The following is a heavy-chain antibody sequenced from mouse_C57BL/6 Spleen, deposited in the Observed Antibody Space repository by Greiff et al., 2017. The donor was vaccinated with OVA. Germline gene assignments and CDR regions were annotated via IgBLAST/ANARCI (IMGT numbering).Heavy chain of an antibody. D-gene: IGHD1-1*01. CDR3: AKRARSYYGSSDWYYDV. CDR1: GFSLTSYG. Sequence: VKLQESGPGLVAPSQSLSITCTVSGFSLTSYGVDWVRQPPGKGLEWLGVIWGGGSTNYTSALMSRLSISKHNSKSQVFLKMNRLQTDDTARYYCAKRARSYYGSSDWYYDVWGTGTTVTVSS. J-gene: IGHJ1*03. CDR2: IWGGGST. V-gene: IGHV2-9*01.